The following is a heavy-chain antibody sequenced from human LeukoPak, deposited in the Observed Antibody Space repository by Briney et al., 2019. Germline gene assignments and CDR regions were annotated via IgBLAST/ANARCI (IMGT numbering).Heavy chain of an antibody. CDR2: INHSGST. J-gene: IGHJ6*02. Sequence: SETQSLTCAGYGGSFSGYYWSWIRQPPGKGLEWIGEINHSGSTNYNPSLKSRVTISVDTSKNQFSLKLSSVTAADTAVYYCARDYDFWSGYYGNNYYYYGMDVWGQGTTVTVSS. V-gene: IGHV4-34*01. CDR3: ARDYDFWSGYYGNNYYYYGMDV. D-gene: IGHD3-3*01. CDR1: GGSFSGYY.